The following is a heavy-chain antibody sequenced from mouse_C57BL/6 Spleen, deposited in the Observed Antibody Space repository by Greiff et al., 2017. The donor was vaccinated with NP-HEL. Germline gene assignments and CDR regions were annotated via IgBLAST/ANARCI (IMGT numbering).Heavy chain of an antibody. V-gene: IGHV1-5*01. D-gene: IGHD1-1*01. CDR2: IYPGNSDT. CDR1: GYTFTSYW. CDR3: TRSKNGSSYPYAMDY. Sequence: EVQLQQSGTVLARPGASVKMSCKTSGYTFTSYWMHWVKQRPGQGLEWIGAIYPGNSDTSYNQKFKGKAKLTAVTSASTAYMELSSLTNEDSAVYYCTRSKNGSSYPYAMDYWGQGTSVTVSS. J-gene: IGHJ4*01.